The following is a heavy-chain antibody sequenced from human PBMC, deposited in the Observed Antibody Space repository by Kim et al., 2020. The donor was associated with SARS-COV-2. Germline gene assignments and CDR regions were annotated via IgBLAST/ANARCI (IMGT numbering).Heavy chain of an antibody. V-gene: IGHV3-48*03. J-gene: IGHJ4*02. D-gene: IGHD1-7*01. CDR3: ARGPNYRPFDY. Sequence: IHYANPERGRFTRSRDNDENALSLQMNSVRAQDTAVYYCARGPNYRPFDYWGQGTLVTVSS. CDR2: I.